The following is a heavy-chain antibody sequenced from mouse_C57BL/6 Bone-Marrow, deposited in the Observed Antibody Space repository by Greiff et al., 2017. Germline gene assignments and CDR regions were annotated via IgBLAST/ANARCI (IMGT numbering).Heavy chain of an antibody. V-gene: IGHV10-1*01. CDR2: ISSKSNNYAT. J-gene: IGHJ2*01. CDR1: GFSFNTYA. CDR3: ERHL. Sequence: EVMLVESGGGLVQPKGSLKLSCAASGFSFNTYAMNWVRQAPGKGLEWVARISSKSNNYATYYADSVKDSFTISRDESASMLYLQRNSLKTEYSAMYDCERHLWGQGTTLTVSS.